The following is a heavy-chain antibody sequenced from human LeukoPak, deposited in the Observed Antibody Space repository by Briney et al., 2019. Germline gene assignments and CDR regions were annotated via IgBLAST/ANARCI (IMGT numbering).Heavy chain of an antibody. V-gene: IGHV4-38-2*02. CDR1: GYSISSGYY. CDR2: IYHSGST. CDR3: ARVRPGELQNFDY. Sequence: PSETLSLTCTVSGYSISSGYYWGWIRQPPGKKLEWIGRIYHSGSTYYNQSPKSRVTISVDTSKNQFSLKLSPVTAADTAVYYCARVRPGELQNFDYWGQGTLVTVSS. J-gene: IGHJ4*02. D-gene: IGHD1-26*01.